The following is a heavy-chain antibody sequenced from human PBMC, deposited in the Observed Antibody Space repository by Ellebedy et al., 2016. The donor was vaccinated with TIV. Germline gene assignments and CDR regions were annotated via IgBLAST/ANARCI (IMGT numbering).Heavy chain of an antibody. V-gene: IGHV1-69*13. J-gene: IGHJ4*02. D-gene: IGHD6-19*01. CDR2: IIPIFGTA. CDR3: VSGEQWLAPAY. CDR1: GGTFSSYA. Sequence: AASVKVSCRASGGTFSSYAISWVRQAPGQGLEWMGGIIPIFGTANYAQKFQGRVTITADESTSTAYMELSSLRSEDTAVYYCVSGEQWLAPAYWGQGTLVTVSS.